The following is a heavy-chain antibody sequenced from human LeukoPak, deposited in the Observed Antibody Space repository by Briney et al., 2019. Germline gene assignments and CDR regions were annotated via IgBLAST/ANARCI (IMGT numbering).Heavy chain of an antibody. Sequence: PSETLSLTCAVSGYSISSGCYWGWIRQPPGKGLEWIGSIYHSGSTYYNPSLKSRVTISVDTSKNQFSLKLSSVTAADTAVYYCARDIPYYYDSSGYFDYWGQGTLVTVS. CDR1: GYSISSGCY. CDR3: ARDIPYYYDSSGYFDY. V-gene: IGHV4-38-2*02. CDR2: IYHSGST. D-gene: IGHD3-22*01. J-gene: IGHJ4*02.